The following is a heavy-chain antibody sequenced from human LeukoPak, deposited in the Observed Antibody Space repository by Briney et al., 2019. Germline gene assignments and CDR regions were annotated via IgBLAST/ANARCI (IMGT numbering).Heavy chain of an antibody. CDR2: IYYSGST. Sequence: SETLSLTCTVSGGSISSYYWSWIRQPPGKGLEWIGYIYYSGSTNYNPSLKSRVTISVDTSKNQFSLKLSSVTAADTAVYYCARGYSGSYSPGDYFDYWGQGTLVTVSS. V-gene: IGHV4-59*01. D-gene: IGHD1-26*01. CDR1: GGSISSYY. J-gene: IGHJ4*02. CDR3: ARGYSGSYSPGDYFDY.